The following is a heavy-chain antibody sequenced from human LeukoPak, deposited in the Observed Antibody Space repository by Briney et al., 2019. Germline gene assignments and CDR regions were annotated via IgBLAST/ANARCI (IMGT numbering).Heavy chain of an antibody. V-gene: IGHV1-69*05. CDR2: IIPIFGTA. CDR3: ARSYSGTNWFDP. J-gene: IGHJ5*02. CDR1: GYTFTGYY. D-gene: IGHD6-13*01. Sequence: ASVKVSCKASGYTFTGYYMHWVRQAPGQGLEWMGGIIPIFGTANYAQKFQGRVTITTDESTSTAYMELSSLRSEDTAVYYCARSYSGTNWFDPWGQGILVTVSS.